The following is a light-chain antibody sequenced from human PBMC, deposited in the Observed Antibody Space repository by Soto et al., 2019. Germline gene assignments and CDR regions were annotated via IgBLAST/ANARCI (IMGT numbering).Light chain of an antibody. Sequence: QSALTQPASVSRSPGQSITISCTGTNSDVGSYNYVSWYQHHPGKAPKLIIYEVTNRPSGVSNRFSGSKSGNTASLTISGLQTEDEAHYYCSSYTDSSTLVVFGGGTKLTVL. J-gene: IGLJ2*01. V-gene: IGLV2-14*01. CDR2: EVT. CDR3: SSYTDSSTLVV. CDR1: NSDVGSYNY.